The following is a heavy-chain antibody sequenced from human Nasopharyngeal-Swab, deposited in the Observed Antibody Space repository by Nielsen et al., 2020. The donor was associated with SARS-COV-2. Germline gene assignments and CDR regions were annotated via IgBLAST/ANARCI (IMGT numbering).Heavy chain of an antibody. J-gene: IGHJ4*02. CDR1: GYTLTELS. CDR3: ATYPLRSGYYTGREFDY. Sequence: ASVKVSCKVSGYTLTELSMHWVRQAPGNGLEWMGGFDPEDGETIYAQKFQGRVTMTEDTSTDTAYMELSSLRSEDTAVYYCATYPLRSGYYTGREFDYWGQGTLVTVSS. D-gene: IGHD3-3*01. V-gene: IGHV1-24*01. CDR2: FDPEDGET.